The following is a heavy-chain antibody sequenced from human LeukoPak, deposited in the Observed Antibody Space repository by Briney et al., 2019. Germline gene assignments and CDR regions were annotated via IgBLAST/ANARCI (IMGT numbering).Heavy chain of an antibody. D-gene: IGHD2-15*01. Sequence: GASVKVSCKASGYTFTGYYMYWVRQAPGQGLEWMGWINPNSGGTNYAQKFQGRVTMTRDTSISTAYMELSRLRSDDTAVYYCARAGAVVDNWFDPWGQGTLVTVSS. J-gene: IGHJ5*02. V-gene: IGHV1-2*02. CDR3: ARAGAVVDNWFDP. CDR2: INPNSGGT. CDR1: GYTFTGYY.